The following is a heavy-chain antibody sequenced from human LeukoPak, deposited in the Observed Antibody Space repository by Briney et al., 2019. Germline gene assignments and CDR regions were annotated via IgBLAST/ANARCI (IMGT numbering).Heavy chain of an antibody. V-gene: IGHV1-46*01. CDR3: AREYYYDSSGSVDWFDP. J-gene: IGHJ5*02. D-gene: IGHD3-22*01. CDR2: INPSGGST. Sequence: ASVKVSCKASGYTFTSYYMHWVRQAPGQGLEWMGIINPSGGSTSYAQKFQGRVTMTRDTSTSTVYMELSSLRSEDTAVYYCAREYYYDSSGSVDWFDPWGQGTLVTVSS. CDR1: GYTFTSYY.